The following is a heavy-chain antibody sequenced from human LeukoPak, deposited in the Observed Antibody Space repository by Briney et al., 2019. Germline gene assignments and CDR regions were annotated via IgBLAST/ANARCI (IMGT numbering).Heavy chain of an antibody. CDR3: ARSLRLLPAAVQINWFDP. J-gene: IGHJ5*02. Sequence: SETLSLTCTVSGGSISSTTYYWGWIRQSPGKGLDWIGSIYYSGSAYYNPSLKSRVTISVDTSKSQFSLKLSSVTAADTAVYYCARSLRLLPAAVQINWFDPWGQGTLVTVSS. V-gene: IGHV4-39*01. CDR1: GGSISSTTYY. CDR2: IYYSGSA. D-gene: IGHD2-2*02.